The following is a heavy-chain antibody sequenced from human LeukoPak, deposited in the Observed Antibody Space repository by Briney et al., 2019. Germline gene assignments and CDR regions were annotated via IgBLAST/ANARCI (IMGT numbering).Heavy chain of an antibody. CDR2: IRYDGSNK. V-gene: IGHV3-30*02. D-gene: IGHD2-2*02. CDR1: GFTFSSYG. J-gene: IGHJ3*01. CDR3: AKLQGCSSTSCYNPIPK. Sequence: GGSLRLSCAASGFTFSSYGMHWVRQAPGKGLEWVAFIRYDGSNKYYADSVKGRFTISRDNSKNTLYLQMNSLRAEDTAVYYCAKLQGCSSTSCYNPIPKWGQGTMVTVSS.